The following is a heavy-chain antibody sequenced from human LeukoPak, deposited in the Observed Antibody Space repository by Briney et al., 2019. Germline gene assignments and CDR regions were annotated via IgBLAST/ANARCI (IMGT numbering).Heavy chain of an antibody. D-gene: IGHD2-2*01. V-gene: IGHV4-39*07. J-gene: IGHJ4*02. CDR3: ARGRGYCSSTSCYAPYGY. Sequence: PSKTLSLTCTVSGGSISSISYYWGWIRRPPGKGLEWIGEINHSGSTNYNPSLKSRVTISVDTSKNQFSLKLSSVTAADTAVYYCARGRGYCSSTSCYAPYGYWGQGTLVTVSS. CDR1: GGSISSISYY. CDR2: INHSGST.